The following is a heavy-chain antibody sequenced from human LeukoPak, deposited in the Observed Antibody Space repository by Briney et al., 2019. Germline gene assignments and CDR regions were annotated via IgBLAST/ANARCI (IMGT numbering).Heavy chain of an antibody. CDR2: ISYDGSNK. D-gene: IGHD1-26*01. Sequence: GGSLRLSCAASGFTFSSYAMHWVRQAPGKGLEWVAVISYDGSNKYYADSVKGRFTISRDNSKNTLYLQMNSLRAEDTAVYYCASPIVGATSRHDYWGQGTLVTVSS. CDR3: ASPIVGATSRHDY. V-gene: IGHV3-30-3*01. J-gene: IGHJ4*02. CDR1: GFTFSSYA.